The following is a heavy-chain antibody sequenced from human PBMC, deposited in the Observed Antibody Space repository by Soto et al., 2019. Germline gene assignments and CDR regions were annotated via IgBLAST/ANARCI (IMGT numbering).Heavy chain of an antibody. V-gene: IGHV1-18*01. CDR1: GYTFTSYG. CDR2: ISAYNGNT. J-gene: IGHJ4*02. Sequence: APVKVSCKASGYTFTSYGISWVRKAPGQGLEWMGWISAYNGNTNYAKKLKGRVSMTTDTSTSIGYMELRSLRSDDTAVHYCSIECRGRGVIWCYFDYWGQGTLGTVAS. D-gene: IGHD3-10*01. CDR3: SIECRGRGVIWCYFDY.